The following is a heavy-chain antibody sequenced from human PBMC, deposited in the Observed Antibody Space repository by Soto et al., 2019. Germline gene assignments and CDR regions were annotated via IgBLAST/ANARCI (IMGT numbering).Heavy chain of an antibody. V-gene: IGHV4-61*01. CDR1: GGPLSSGSYY. CDR3: ARPYLSGGSGWLFFDY. J-gene: IGHJ4*02. CDR2: IYYSGTT. Sequence: SETLSLTCTVSGGPLSSGSYYWSWIRQSPGQGLEWIGYIYYSGTTKYNPSLKSRVSISVDTSKNQFSLRLTSLSAADTAVYYCARPYLSGGSGWLFFDYWGQGTLVTVSS. D-gene: IGHD6-19*01.